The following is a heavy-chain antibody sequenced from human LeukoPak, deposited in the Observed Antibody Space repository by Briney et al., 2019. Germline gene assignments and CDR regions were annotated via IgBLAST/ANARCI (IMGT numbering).Heavy chain of an antibody. CDR1: GYTFTGYY. D-gene: IGHD2-15*01. CDR3: ARLIYCSGGSCSLDAFDI. J-gene: IGHJ3*02. Sequence: ASVKVSCKASGYTFTGYYMHWVRQAPGQGLEWMGWINPNSGGTNYAQKFQGRVTMTRDTSISTAYMELSRLRSDDTAVYYCARLIYCSGGSCSLDAFDIWGQGTMVTVSS. V-gene: IGHV1-2*02. CDR2: INPNSGGT.